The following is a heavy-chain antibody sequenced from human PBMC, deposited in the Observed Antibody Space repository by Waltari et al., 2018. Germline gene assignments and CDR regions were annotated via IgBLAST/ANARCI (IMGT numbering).Heavy chain of an antibody. CDR3: ARNKRRVVPAATGDAFDI. Sequence: QVQLQESGPGLVKPSQTLSLTCTVSGGSISSGSYYWSWIRQPAGKGLEWIGRIYTSGSTNYNPSPKSRVTISVDTSKNQFSLKLSSVTAADTAVYYCARNKRRVVPAATGDAFDIWGQGTMVTVSS. J-gene: IGHJ3*02. CDR2: IYTSGST. D-gene: IGHD2-2*01. CDR1: GGSISSGSYY. V-gene: IGHV4-61*02.